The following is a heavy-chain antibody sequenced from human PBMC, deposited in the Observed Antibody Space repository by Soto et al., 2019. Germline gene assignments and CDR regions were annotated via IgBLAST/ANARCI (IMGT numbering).Heavy chain of an antibody. J-gene: IGHJ5*02. CDR2: ISAYNGNT. V-gene: IGHV1-18*01. D-gene: IGHD3-22*01. CDR3: ASDRSRHTMIAVVPFDP. Sequence: QVQLVQSGAEVKKPGASVEVSCKASGYTFTNYGISWVRQAPGQGLEWMGWISAYNGNTNYAQKVQGRVTMTTDTSTSTAYMELRSLRSDETAVYYCASDRSRHTMIAVVPFDPWGQGTLVTVSS. CDR1: GYTFTNYG.